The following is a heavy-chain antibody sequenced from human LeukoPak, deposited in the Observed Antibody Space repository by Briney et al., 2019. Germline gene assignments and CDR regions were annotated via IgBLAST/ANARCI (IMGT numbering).Heavy chain of an antibody. D-gene: IGHD1-26*01. Sequence: PSETLSLTCTVSGGSISSGGHYWSWIRHHPGKGLEWIGYIYYSGSTNYNPSLSTRVTISVDTSKQQLSLRLSSVTGADTAVYYCARHSPTSSALLFYYWGQGTLVTVSS. CDR2: IYYSGST. V-gene: IGHV4-31*03. J-gene: IGHJ4*02. CDR1: GGSISSGGHY. CDR3: ARHSPTSSALLFYY.